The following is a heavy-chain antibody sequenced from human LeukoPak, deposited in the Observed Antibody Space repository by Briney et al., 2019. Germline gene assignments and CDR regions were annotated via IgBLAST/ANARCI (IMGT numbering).Heavy chain of an antibody. CDR2: ISAYNGNT. CDR1: GYTFTNYG. J-gene: IGHJ4*02. V-gene: IGHV1-18*01. Sequence: GASVTVSFKASGYTFTNYGISWVRQAPGQGLEWMGWISAYNGNTNYAQKFQGRVTMTTDASTSTAYMELRSLRSDDTAVYYCARDLHSSGWEGYWGQGTLVTVSS. CDR3: ARDLHSSGWEGY. D-gene: IGHD6-19*01.